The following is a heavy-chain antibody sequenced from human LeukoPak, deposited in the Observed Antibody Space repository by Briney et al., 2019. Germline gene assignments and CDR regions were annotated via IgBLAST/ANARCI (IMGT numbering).Heavy chain of an antibody. J-gene: IGHJ3*02. D-gene: IGHD3-3*01. Sequence: PSETLSLTCTVSGGSISSGSYYWSWIRQPAGKGLEWIGRIYPSGSTNYNPSLKSRVTISVDTSKNQFSLKLSSVTAADTAVYYCASLSFWSGYHDAFDIWGQGTMVTVSS. CDR1: GGSISSGSYY. V-gene: IGHV4-61*02. CDR2: IYPSGST. CDR3: ASLSFWSGYHDAFDI.